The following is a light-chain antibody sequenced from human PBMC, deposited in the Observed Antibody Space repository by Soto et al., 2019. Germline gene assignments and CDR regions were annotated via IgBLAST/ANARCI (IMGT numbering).Light chain of an antibody. CDR3: HQSSSYSYT. CDR1: QSVSAW. J-gene: IGKJ2*01. CDR2: KES. Sequence: DIQMTQSPSTLSASVGDRVTITCRARQSVSAWVAWYQQKPGKAPKLLIYKESTLLTGVPSRFSGSGSGTEFTLTISSQQPDDFETYNCHQSSSYSYTFGQGTKLEIK. V-gene: IGKV1-5*03.